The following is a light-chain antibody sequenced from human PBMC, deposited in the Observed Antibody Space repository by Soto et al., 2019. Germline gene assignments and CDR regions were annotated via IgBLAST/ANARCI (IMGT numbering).Light chain of an antibody. CDR3: RQYNSYPFT. CDR2: DAS. Sequence: DIQMTQSPSTLSASVGDRVTITCRASQSISSWLAWYQQKPGKAPKLLIYDASSLESGVPSRFSGSGSGTEFTLTISSLQPDDFATYYCRQYNSYPFTFGPGTKVDIK. V-gene: IGKV1-5*01. J-gene: IGKJ3*01. CDR1: QSISSW.